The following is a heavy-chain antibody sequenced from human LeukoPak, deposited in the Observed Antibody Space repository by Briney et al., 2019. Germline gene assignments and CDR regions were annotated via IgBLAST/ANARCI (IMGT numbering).Heavy chain of an antibody. D-gene: IGHD2-15*01. V-gene: IGHV4-61*02. CDR2: IYTSGSN. CDR3: ARDIVVVVAATNWFDP. J-gene: IGHJ5*02. Sequence: SQTLSLTCTVSGGSISSGSYYWSWIRQPAGKGLEWIGRIYTSGSNNYNPSLKSRVTVSVDTSKNQFSLKLSSVTAADTAVYYCARDIVVVVAATNWFDPWGQGTLVTVSS. CDR1: GGSISSGSYY.